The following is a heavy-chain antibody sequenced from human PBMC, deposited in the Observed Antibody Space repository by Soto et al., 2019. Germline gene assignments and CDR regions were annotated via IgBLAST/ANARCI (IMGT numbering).Heavy chain of an antibody. CDR1: GYSFTSYG. Sequence: PGESLKISCRGSGYSFTSYGIGWVRQMPGKGLEWMGIIYPGDSDTRYSPSFQGQVTISADKSISTAYLQWSSLKASDTAMYYCARSGVQYDFWSGYSSPYYYYMDVWGKGTTVTVSS. J-gene: IGHJ6*03. CDR3: ARSGVQYDFWSGYSSPYYYYMDV. CDR2: IYPGDSDT. V-gene: IGHV5-51*01. D-gene: IGHD3-3*01.